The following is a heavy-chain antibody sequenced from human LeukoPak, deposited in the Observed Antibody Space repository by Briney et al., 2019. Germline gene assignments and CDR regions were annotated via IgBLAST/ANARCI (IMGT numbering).Heavy chain of an antibody. J-gene: IGHJ4*02. CDR3: ARGNKFDF. V-gene: IGHV3-7*05. CDR2: INPGGSEK. CDR1: GFISSNYW. Sequence: GGSLRLSCAASGFISSNYWMSWVRQAPGKGLEWVANINPGGSEKYYVDSVKGRFTISRDNANNSLSLQMNSLRAEDTAVYYCARGNKFDFWGQGTLVTVSS.